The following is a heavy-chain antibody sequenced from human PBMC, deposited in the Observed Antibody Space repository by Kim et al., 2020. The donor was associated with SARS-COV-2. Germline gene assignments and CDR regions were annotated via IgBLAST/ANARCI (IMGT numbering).Heavy chain of an antibody. J-gene: IGHJ2*01. D-gene: IGHD5-18*01. Sequence: GESPKISCKGSGYSFTSYWIGWVRQMPGKGLEWMGIIYPGDSDTRYSPSFQGQVTISADKSINTAYLQWSSLKASDTAMYYCARRLGTAMDYWYFDLWGRGTLVTVSS. CDR3: ARRLGTAMDYWYFDL. V-gene: IGHV5-51*01. CDR2: IYPGDSDT. CDR1: GYSFTSYW.